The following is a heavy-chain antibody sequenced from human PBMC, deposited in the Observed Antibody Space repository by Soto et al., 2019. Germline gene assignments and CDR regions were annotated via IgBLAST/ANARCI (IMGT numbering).Heavy chain of an antibody. Sequence: WTWIRQPPGKGLEWIGFMYYSGSSNYNPSLKSRVTISVDTSKNQFSLKLTSVTAADTAVYFCVGGLGIAVFYWGQGTLVTVSS. CDR3: VGGLGIAVFY. V-gene: IGHV4-59*01. CDR2: MYYSGSS. D-gene: IGHD6-19*01. J-gene: IGHJ4*02.